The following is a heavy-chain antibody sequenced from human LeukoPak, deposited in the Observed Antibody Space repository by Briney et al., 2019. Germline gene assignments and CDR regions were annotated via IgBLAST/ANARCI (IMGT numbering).Heavy chain of an antibody. J-gene: IGHJ3*02. V-gene: IGHV3-53*01. Sequence: GGSLRLSCAASGFTVSSNYMNWVRQAPGKGLEWVSVIYGGGGTFYADSVKARFSISRDNSKNTLSLHMNSLRAADTAVYDCARGKSSSSFAFDIWGQGTMVTVSS. D-gene: IGHD6-6*01. CDR3: ARGKSSSSFAFDI. CDR2: IYGGGGT. CDR1: GFTVSSNY.